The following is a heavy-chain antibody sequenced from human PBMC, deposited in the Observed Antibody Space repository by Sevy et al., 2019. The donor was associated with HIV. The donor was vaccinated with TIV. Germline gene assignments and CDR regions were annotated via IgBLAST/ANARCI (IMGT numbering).Heavy chain of an antibody. D-gene: IGHD3-22*01. Sequence: GGCLRLSCAASGFTFSSYEMNWVRQAPGKGLEWVSYISSSGSTIYYADSVKGRFTISRDNANNSLYLQMNSLRAEDPAVYYCASSWAGGYYPAYMDVWGKGTTVTVSS. V-gene: IGHV3-48*03. CDR3: ASSWAGGYYPAYMDV. CDR1: GFTFSSYE. J-gene: IGHJ6*03. CDR2: ISSSGSTI.